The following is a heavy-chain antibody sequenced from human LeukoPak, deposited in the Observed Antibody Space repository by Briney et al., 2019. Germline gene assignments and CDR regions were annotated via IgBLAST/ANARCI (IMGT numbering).Heavy chain of an antibody. V-gene: IGHV4-59*01. CDR1: GASISSYY. J-gene: IGHJ4*02. Sequence: PSETLSLTCNVSGASISSYYWSWIRQPPGKGLEWIGYIYYGGSTNYNPSLKSRVTISVDTSKNQSSLKPSSVTAADTAVYYCARDLGGYSTGWYLDYWGQGTLVTVSS. D-gene: IGHD6-19*01. CDR3: ARDLGGYSTGWYLDY. CDR2: IYYGGST.